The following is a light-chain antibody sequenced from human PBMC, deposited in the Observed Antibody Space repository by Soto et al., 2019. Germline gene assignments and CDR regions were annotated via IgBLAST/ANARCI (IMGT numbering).Light chain of an antibody. J-gene: IGKJ4*01. CDR3: QPANSFPLT. V-gene: IGKV1-12*01. Sequence: DIQMTQSPSSVSASVGDRVTITCQTSQDISSWLAWYQQEPGKAPKLLIYAASSLQSGVPSRFSGSGSGTEFTLTISSLQPEDFATYYCQPANSFPLTFGGGTKVEIK. CDR1: QDISSW. CDR2: AAS.